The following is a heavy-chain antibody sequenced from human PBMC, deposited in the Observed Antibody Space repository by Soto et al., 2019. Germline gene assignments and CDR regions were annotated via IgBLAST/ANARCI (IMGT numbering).Heavy chain of an antibody. Sequence: QVQLQESGPGLVKPSETLSLTCSVSGGSVKTYYWSWIRQPPGKGLEWIGYIYSSGSTNYNPSLKSRVSMSVDTSKNQFSLYLRSVTAADTAVYYCARDRGPHSYADYWGQGTLVTVSS. CDR3: ARDRGPHSYADY. D-gene: IGHD3-16*01. CDR1: GGSVKTYY. J-gene: IGHJ4*02. CDR2: IYSSGST. V-gene: IGHV4-59*02.